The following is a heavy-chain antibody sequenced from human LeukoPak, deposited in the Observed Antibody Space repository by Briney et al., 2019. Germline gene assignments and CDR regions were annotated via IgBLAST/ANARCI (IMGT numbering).Heavy chain of an antibody. J-gene: IGHJ6*03. CDR2: IYYSGST. CDR1: GGSISSSSYY. V-gene: IGHV4-39*07. CDR3: ARLSGYGLHYYYHMDV. Sequence: SETLSLTCNVSGGSISSSSYYWGWIRQPPGKGLEWVGSIYYSGSTYYNPSLKSRVTISVDTSKNQFSLKLSSVTAADTAVYYCARLSGYGLHYYYHMDVWGKGTTVTVSS. D-gene: IGHD5-12*01.